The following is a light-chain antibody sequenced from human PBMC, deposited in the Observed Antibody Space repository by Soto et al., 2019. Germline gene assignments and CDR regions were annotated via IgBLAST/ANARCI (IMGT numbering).Light chain of an antibody. J-gene: IGLJ2*01. Sequence: QSALTQPASVSGSPGQSITISCTGSSSDVGVYNSVSWYQQHPDEAPKLIIYGVSNRPSGISDRFSGSKSGNTASLTISGLQAEDEADYYCASHTASTLVVFGGGTKVTVL. CDR1: SSDVGVYNS. V-gene: IGLV2-14*01. CDR3: ASHTASTLVV. CDR2: GVS.